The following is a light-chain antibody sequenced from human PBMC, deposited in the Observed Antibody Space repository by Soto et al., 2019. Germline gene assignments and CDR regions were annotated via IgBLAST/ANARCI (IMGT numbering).Light chain of an antibody. V-gene: IGKV1-5*01. CDR1: QSISSW. J-gene: IGKJ1*01. CDR2: DAS. CDR3: QQYDSYSPT. Sequence: GDRVPITCRASQSISSWLAWYQQKPGKAPNLLIYDASSLASGVPSRFSGGGSGTEFTLTISSLQPDDFATYYCQQYDSYSPTFGQGTKVEIK.